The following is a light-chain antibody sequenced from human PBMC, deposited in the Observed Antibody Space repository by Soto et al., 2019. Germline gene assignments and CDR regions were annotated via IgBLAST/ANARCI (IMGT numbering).Light chain of an antibody. J-gene: IGKJ5*01. CDR2: DAS. Sequence: EIVLTQSPATLSLSPVERATLSCRASQSVSSYLAWYQQKPGQAPRLLIYDASNRATGIPARFSGSGSGTDFTLTISSLEPEDFAVYYCQQRSNWPTFGQGTQREIK. CDR3: QQRSNWPT. V-gene: IGKV3-11*01. CDR1: QSVSSY.